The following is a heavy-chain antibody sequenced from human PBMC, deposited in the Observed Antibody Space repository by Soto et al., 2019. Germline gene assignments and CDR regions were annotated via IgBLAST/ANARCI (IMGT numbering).Heavy chain of an antibody. V-gene: IGHV4-30-4*01. CDR3: ATMGTPATGLYFFDY. D-gene: IGHD2-15*01. J-gene: IGHJ4*02. CDR1: GDSISSGNYY. Sequence: SETLSLTCTVSGDSISSGNYYWSWIRQPPGKGLEWIGFISYSGSTYYSTSLKSRVTISVDTSKSQFSLNLSFVTAADTAVYYCATMGTPATGLYFFDYWGQGTLVTVSS. CDR2: ISYSGST.